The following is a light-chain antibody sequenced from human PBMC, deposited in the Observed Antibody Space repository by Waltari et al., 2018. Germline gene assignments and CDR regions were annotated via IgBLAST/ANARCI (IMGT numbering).Light chain of an antibody. J-gene: IGKJ1*01. CDR3: QHYLRLPAT. Sequence: IVLTQSPGTLSLSPGETATLSCRASQSVNIYLAWYQQKPGHAPRLLSYHTATRAAGIPDRFSGSGSGTDFSLTISRLEPEDFAVYYCQHYLRLPATFGQGTTVEI. CDR2: HTA. CDR1: QSVNIY. V-gene: IGKV3-20*01.